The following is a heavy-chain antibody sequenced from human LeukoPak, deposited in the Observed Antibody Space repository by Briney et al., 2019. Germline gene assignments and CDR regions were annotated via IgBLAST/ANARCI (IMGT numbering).Heavy chain of an antibody. J-gene: IGHJ4*02. CDR2: VDPNSGGT. D-gene: IGHD6-13*01. V-gene: IGHV1-2*02. Sequence: ASVKVSCKASGYTFTGYYMHWVRQAPGQGPEWMGWVDPNSGGTNYAQKFQGRVTMTRDTSISTAYMELSRLGSDDTAVYYCARITSSTWYTPYFDYWGQGTLVTGSS. CDR1: GYTFTGYY. CDR3: ARITSSTWYTPYFDY.